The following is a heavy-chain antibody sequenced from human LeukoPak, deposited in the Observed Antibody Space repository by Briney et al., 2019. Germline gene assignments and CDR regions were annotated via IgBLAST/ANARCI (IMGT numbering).Heavy chain of an antibody. CDR2: INPTGGST. D-gene: IGHD3-10*01. CDR3: ARDHGSVQTMVRGVINYYMDV. CDR1: GYIFTSYY. V-gene: IGHV1-46*01. J-gene: IGHJ6*03. Sequence: GASVKVSCKASGYIFTSYYMHWVRQAPGEGLEWMGIINPTGGSTSYAQKFQGRVTMTRDTSTSTVYMELSSLRSEDTAVYYCARDHGSVQTMVRGVINYYMDVWGKGTTVTVSS.